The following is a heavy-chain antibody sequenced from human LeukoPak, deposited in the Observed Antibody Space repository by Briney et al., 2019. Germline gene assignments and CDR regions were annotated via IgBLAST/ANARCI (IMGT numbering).Heavy chain of an antibody. CDR1: GFTFSSYG. V-gene: IGHV3-33*01. D-gene: IGHD3-3*01. CDR2: IWYDGSNK. J-gene: IGHJ3*02. Sequence: PGGSLRLSCAASGFTFSSYGMHWVRQAPGKGLEWVAVIWYDGSNKYYADSVKGRFTISRDNSKNTLYLQMNTLRAEDTAVYYCARDRVPRNYDFWSGYYLHDAFDIWGQGTMVTVSS. CDR3: ARDRVPRNYDFWSGYYLHDAFDI.